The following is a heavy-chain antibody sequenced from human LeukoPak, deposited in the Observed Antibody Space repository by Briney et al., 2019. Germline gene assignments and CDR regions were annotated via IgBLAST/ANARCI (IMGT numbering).Heavy chain of an antibody. CDR1: GGSISSSY. V-gene: IGHV4-59*01. J-gene: IGHJ4*02. D-gene: IGHD3-10*01. CDR3: ARDRGLEGGFDH. Sequence: PSETLSLTCTVSGGSISSSYWSWIRQPPGKGLEWIAYIYYSGSTNYNPSLKSRVTISVDTAKNQLSLKVRSVTAADTAVYYCARDRGLEGGFDHWGQGTLVTVSS. CDR2: IYYSGST.